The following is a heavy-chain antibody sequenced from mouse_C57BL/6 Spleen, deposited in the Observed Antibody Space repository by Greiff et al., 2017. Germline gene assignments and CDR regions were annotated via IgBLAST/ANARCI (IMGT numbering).Heavy chain of an antibody. CDR1: GYTFTDYE. CDR2: IDPETGGT. CDR3: TRGLRRSFDY. V-gene: IGHV1-15*01. D-gene: IGHD1-1*01. J-gene: IGHJ2*01. Sequence: QVQLKESGAELVRPGASVTLSCKASGYTFTDYEMHWVKQTPVHGLEWIGAIDPETGGTAYNQKFKGKAILTADKSSSTAYMELRSLTSEDSAVYYCTRGLRRSFDYWGQGTTLTVSS.